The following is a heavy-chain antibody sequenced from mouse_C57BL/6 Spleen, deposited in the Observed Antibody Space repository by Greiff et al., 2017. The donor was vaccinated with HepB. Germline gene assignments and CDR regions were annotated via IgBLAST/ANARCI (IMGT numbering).Heavy chain of an antibody. CDR3: AREDYDAAWFAY. CDR2: IYPGDGDT. Sequence: SGPELVKPGASVKISCKASGYAFSSSWMNWVKQRPGKGLEWIGRIYPGDGDTNYNGKFKGKATLTADKSSSTAYMQLSSLTSEDSAVYFCAREDYDAAWFAYWGQGTLVTVSA. V-gene: IGHV1-82*01. J-gene: IGHJ3*01. D-gene: IGHD2-4*01. CDR1: GYAFSSSW.